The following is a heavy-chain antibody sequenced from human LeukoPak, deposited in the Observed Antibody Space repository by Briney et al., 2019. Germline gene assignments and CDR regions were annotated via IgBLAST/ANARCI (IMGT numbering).Heavy chain of an antibody. V-gene: IGHV3-74*01. Sequence: GGSLRLSCAASGFTFSNYWMHWVRHPPGKGLVWVSRINSGRSSTAHADSVKGRFTISRDNAKNTLYLQMNSLRAEDTAVYYCASGPSPYGSDYWGQGTLVTVSS. D-gene: IGHD3-10*01. CDR3: ASGPSPYGSDY. J-gene: IGHJ4*02. CDR2: INSGRSST. CDR1: GFTFSNYW.